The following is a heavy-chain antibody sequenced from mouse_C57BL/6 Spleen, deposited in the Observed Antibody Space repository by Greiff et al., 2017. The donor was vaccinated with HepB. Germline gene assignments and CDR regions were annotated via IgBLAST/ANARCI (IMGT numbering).Heavy chain of an antibody. V-gene: IGHV1-9*01. CDR3: GRGELRRGGSGAMDY. Sequence: QVQLQQSGAELMKPGASVKLSCKATGYTFTGYWIEWVKQRPGHGLEWIGEILPGSGSTNYNEKFKGKATFTADTSSNTAYMQLSSLTTEDSAIYYWGRGELRRGGSGAMDYWGQGTSVTVSS. CDR2: ILPGSGST. CDR1: GYTFTGYW. D-gene: IGHD2-4*01. J-gene: IGHJ4*01.